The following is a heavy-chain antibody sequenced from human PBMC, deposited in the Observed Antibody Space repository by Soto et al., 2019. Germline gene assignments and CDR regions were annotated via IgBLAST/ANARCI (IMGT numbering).Heavy chain of an antibody. CDR2: IYYSGST. D-gene: IGHD2-2*01. J-gene: IGHJ6*03. CDR3: ARIIVVPGYYYYYMDV. Sequence: SETLSLTCTVSGGSISSYYWSWIRQPPGKGLEWIGYIYYSGSTNYNPSLKSRVTISVDTSKNQFSLKLSSVTAADTAVYYCARIIVVPGYYYYYMDVWGKGTTVNVS. V-gene: IGHV4-59*08. CDR1: GGSISSYY.